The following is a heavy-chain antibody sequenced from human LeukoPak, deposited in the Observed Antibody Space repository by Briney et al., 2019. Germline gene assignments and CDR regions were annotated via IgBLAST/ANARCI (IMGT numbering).Heavy chain of an antibody. CDR3: ARVVMGRGTGYYYYYMDV. Sequence: SGGSLRLSCAASGFTVSSNYMSWVRQAPGKGLEWVSVIYSGGSTYYADSVKGRFTISRDNSKNTLYLQMNSLRAEDTAVYYCARVVMGRGTGYYYYYMDVWGQGTTVTVSS. V-gene: IGHV3-53*01. CDR2: IYSGGST. D-gene: IGHD3-10*01. J-gene: IGHJ6*03. CDR1: GFTVSSNY.